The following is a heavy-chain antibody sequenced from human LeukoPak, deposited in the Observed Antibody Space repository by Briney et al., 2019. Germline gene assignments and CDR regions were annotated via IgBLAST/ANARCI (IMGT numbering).Heavy chain of an antibody. CDR3: AKDLTWNTADY. V-gene: IGHV3-74*01. D-gene: IGHD1/OR15-1a*01. CDR1: GLTFSTSW. Sequence: GGSLRLSCAASGLTFSTSWMHWFRHAPGKGLVWVSRINTDGRKTGYADSVRGRFTISRDNAKNTLYLQMNGLRAEDTAVYYCAKDLTWNTADYWGQGALVTVSS. CDR2: INTDGRKT. J-gene: IGHJ4*02.